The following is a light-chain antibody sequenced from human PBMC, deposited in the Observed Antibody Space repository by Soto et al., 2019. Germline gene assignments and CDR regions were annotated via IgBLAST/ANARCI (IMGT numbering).Light chain of an antibody. CDR3: CSYAGRSTVYV. CDR1: SNDVGNYNL. J-gene: IGLJ1*01. Sequence: QSALAQPASVSGSPGQSITISCTGTSNDVGNYNLVSWYQQNPGKAPKPIIYEVSKRPSGVSNRFSGSKSGNTASLTISGLQAEDEADYYCCSYAGRSTVYVFGTGTKVTVL. V-gene: IGLV2-23*02. CDR2: EVS.